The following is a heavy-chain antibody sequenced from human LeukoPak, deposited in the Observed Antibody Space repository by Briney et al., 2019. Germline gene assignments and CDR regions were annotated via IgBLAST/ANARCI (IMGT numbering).Heavy chain of an antibody. J-gene: IGHJ4*02. D-gene: IGHD1-26*01. CDR3: ATAPTMVGPTFD. Sequence: SVKVSCKASGTTFSSYRITWVRQAPGQGLEWMGRIVPIFGAANYARKFQGRVTITADESTSTAYMELSSLTSEDTAVYYCATAPTMVGPTFDWGQGTLVTVSS. CDR1: GTTFSSYR. CDR2: IVPIFGAA. V-gene: IGHV1-69*13.